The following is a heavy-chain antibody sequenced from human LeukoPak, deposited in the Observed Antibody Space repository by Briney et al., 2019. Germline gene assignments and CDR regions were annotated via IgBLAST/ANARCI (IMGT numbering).Heavy chain of an antibody. D-gene: IGHD3-10*01. J-gene: IGHJ4*02. CDR3: ARADRTGGFDY. CDR2: IGTAGDT. CDR1: GFTFSSYD. V-gene: IGHV3-13*01. Sequence: GGSLRLSCAASGFTFSSYDMHWVRQATGKGLEWVSAIGTAGDTYYPGSVTGRFTISRENAKNSLYLQMNSLRAGDTAVYYCARADRTGGFDYWGQGTLVSVSS.